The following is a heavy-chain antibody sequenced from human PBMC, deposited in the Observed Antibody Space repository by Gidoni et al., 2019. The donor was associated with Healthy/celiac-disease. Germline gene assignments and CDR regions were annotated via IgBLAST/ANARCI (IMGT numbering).Heavy chain of an antibody. CDR3: ARHGASDIVVVPVGFDP. Sequence: QLQLQESGPGLVKPSETLSLTCTVSGGSISSSSYYWGWIRQPPGKGLEWIGSIYYSGSTYYNPSLKSRVTISVDTSKNQFSLKLSSVTAADTAVYYCARHGASDIVVVPVGFDPWGQGTLVTVSS. D-gene: IGHD2-2*01. CDR2: IYYSGST. V-gene: IGHV4-39*01. CDR1: GGSISSSSYY. J-gene: IGHJ5*02.